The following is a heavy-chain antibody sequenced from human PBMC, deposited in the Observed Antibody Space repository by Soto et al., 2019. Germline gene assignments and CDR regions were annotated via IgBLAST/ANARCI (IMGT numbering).Heavy chain of an antibody. CDR3: ARHAARHLDYYFDY. D-gene: IGHD3-9*01. CDR2: INPNSGGT. Sequence: ASVKVSCKASGYTFTGYYMHWVRQAPGQGLEWMGWINPNSGGTNYAQNLQGRVTMTTDTSTSTAYMELRSLRSDDTAVYYCARHAARHLDYYFDYWGHGTQVTVSS. CDR1: GYTFTGYY. V-gene: IGHV1-2*02. J-gene: IGHJ4*01.